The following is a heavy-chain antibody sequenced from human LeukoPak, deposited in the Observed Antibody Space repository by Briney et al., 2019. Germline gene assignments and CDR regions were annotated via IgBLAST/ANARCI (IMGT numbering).Heavy chain of an antibody. CDR2: ISSSGSLK. V-gene: IGHV3-11*01. Sequence: GGSLRLSCAASRFTFSGYYMSWVRQAPGKGLEWVSYISSSGSLKYYADSVKGRFTISRDNAKNSLYLQMNSLRAEDTAVYYCARDRDLVGATHNDYYYGMDVWGQGTTVTVSS. D-gene: IGHD1-26*01. J-gene: IGHJ6*02. CDR3: ARDRDLVGATHNDYYYGMDV. CDR1: RFTFSGYY.